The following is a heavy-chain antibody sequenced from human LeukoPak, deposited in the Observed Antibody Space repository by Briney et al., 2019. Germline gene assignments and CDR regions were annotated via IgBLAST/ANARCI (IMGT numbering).Heavy chain of an antibody. Sequence: HAGGSLRLSCAASGFSFSSHWVHWVRQAPGKGLVWVSRISDDGSYTSNVDSVKGRFTISRDNVNNMLYLHMNSLRAEDTAVYYCASFGISWRSSYWGQGTLVTVPS. J-gene: IGHJ4*02. CDR3: ASFGISWRSSY. D-gene: IGHD2-21*01. V-gene: IGHV3-74*01. CDR1: GFSFSSHW. CDR2: ISDDGSYT.